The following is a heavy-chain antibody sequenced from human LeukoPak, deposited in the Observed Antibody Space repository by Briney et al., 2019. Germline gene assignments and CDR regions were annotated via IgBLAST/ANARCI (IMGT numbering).Heavy chain of an antibody. J-gene: IGHJ4*02. CDR2: ISYDGSNK. V-gene: IGHV3-30-3*01. CDR1: GFTFSSYA. CDR3: ARDGYITRTDSSSSVVELGALDY. Sequence: QTGGSLRLSCAASGFTFSSYAMHWVRQAPGKGLEWVAVISYDGSNKYYADSVKGRFTISRDNSKNTLYLQMNSLRAEDTAVYYCARDGYITRTDSSSSVVELGALDYWGQGTLVTVSS. D-gene: IGHD6-6*01.